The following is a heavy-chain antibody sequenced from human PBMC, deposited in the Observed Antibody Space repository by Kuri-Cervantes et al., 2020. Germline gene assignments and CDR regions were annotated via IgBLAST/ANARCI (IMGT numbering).Heavy chain of an antibody. V-gene: IGHV3-7*01. Sequence: GGSLRLSCAASGFTFSSYEMNWVRQAPGKGLEWVANIKQDGSEKYYVDSVKGRFTISRDNAKNTLYLQMNSLRAEETAVYYCASSHGSGCYSFDYWGQGTLVTVSS. CDR2: IKQDGSEK. CDR1: GFTFSSYE. CDR3: ASSHGSGCYSFDY. J-gene: IGHJ4*02. D-gene: IGHD3-10*01.